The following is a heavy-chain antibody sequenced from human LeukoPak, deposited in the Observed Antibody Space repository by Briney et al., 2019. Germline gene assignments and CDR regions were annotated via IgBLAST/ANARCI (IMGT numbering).Heavy chain of an antibody. CDR2: INSDGSST. CDR3: ARVGYYDSSGYFH. D-gene: IGHD3-22*01. J-gene: IGHJ4*02. Sequence: GGSLRLSCAASGFTFSSYWMHWVRQAPGKGLVWVSRINSDGSSTSYADSVKGRFTISRDNAKNTLYLQMNSPRAEDTAVYYCARVGYYDSSGYFHWGQGTLVTVSS. V-gene: IGHV3-74*01. CDR1: GFTFSSYW.